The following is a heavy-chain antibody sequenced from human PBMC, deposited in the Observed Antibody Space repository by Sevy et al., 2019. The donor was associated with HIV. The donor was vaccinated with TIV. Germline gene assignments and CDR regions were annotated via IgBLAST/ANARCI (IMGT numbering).Heavy chain of an antibody. Sequence: SETLSLTCTVSGGSISSYYWSWIRQPPGKGLERIGDTYYSGSTNYNPSLKSRVTITVDTSKNQFSLKLSCGTAADTAVYYCARHISLDCSSTSCYTIRSYAFDIWGQGTMVTVSS. CDR3: ARHISLDCSSTSCYTIRSYAFDI. CDR1: GGSISSYY. J-gene: IGHJ3*02. CDR2: TYYSGST. D-gene: IGHD2-2*02. V-gene: IGHV4-59*08.